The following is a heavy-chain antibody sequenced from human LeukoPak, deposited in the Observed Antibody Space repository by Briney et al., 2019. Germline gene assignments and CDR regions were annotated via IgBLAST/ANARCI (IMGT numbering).Heavy chain of an antibody. CDR2: INHSGST. J-gene: IGHJ4*02. CDR3: ARGSYDFWSGYSFFDY. Sequence: TPSETLSLTCAVYGGSFSGYCWSWIRQPPGKGLEWIGEINHSGSTNYNPSLKSRVTISVDTSKDQFSLKLSSVTAADTAVYYCARGSYDFWSGYSFFDYWGQGTLVTLSS. D-gene: IGHD3-3*01. V-gene: IGHV4-34*01. CDR1: GGSFSGYC.